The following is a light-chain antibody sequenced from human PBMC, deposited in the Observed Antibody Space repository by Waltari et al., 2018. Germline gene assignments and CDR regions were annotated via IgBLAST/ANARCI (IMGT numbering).Light chain of an antibody. J-gene: IGKJ1*01. CDR1: QNIGRT. CDR3: QQWNDWPRT. V-gene: IGKV3-15*01. CDR2: RAS. Sequence: ETVMTQSPDTLSVSPGERATLSCKASQNIGRTLAWYQHKPGQAPRLLVYRASTRATGVSDRFSGGGSGTDFTLTISSLQSEDFGVYFCQQWNDWPRTFGQGTKVEIK.